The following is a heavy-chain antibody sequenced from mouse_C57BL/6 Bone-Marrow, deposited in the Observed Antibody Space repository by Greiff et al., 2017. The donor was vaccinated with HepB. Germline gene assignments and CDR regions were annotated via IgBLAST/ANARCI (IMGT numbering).Heavy chain of an antibody. D-gene: IGHD1-1*01. CDR3: ARISSYYYGSPWYFDV. Sequence: VQLQESGPGLVAPSQSLSITCTVSGFSLTSYAISWVRQPPGKGLEWLGVIWTGGGTNYNSALKSRLSISKDNSKSQVFLKMNSLQTDDTARYYCARISSYYYGSPWYFDVWGTGTTVTVSS. V-gene: IGHV2-9-1*01. CDR2: IWTGGGT. CDR1: GFSLTSYA. J-gene: IGHJ1*03.